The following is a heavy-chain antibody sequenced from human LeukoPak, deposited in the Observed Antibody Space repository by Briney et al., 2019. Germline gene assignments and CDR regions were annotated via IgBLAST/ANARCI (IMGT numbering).Heavy chain of an antibody. V-gene: IGHV3-74*01. Sequence: PGGSLRLSCAASGFTFSSYWMHWVRQAPGKGLVWVSRISTDGSSTTYADSVKGRFTIPRDNAKNTLYLQMNSLRAEDTAVYYCARAPGSGYYYWGQGTLVTVSS. CDR1: GFTFSSYW. CDR3: ARAPGSGYYY. D-gene: IGHD3-22*01. J-gene: IGHJ4*02. CDR2: ISTDGSST.